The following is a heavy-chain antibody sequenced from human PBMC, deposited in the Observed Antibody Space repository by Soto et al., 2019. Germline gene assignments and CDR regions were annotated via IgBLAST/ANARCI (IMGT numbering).Heavy chain of an antibody. CDR1: GGSISSYY. D-gene: IGHD2-15*01. V-gene: IGHV4-59*01. CDR3: ARERGSYYFDY. J-gene: IGHJ4*02. CDR2: IYYSGST. Sequence: PSETLSLTCTVSGGSISSYYWSWIRQPPGKGLEWIGYIYYSGSTNYNPSLKSRVTISVDTSKNQFSLKLNSVTAADTAVYYCARERGSYYFDYWGQGTLVTVSS.